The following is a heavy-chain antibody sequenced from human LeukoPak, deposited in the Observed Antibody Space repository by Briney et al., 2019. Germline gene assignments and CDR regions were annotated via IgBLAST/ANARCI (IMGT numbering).Heavy chain of an antibody. CDR1: GFTFSSYD. D-gene: IGHD1-26*01. CDR3: ARVRSGSSAGNYGMDV. Sequence: GGSLRLSCAASGFTFSSYDMHWVRQAPGKGLVWVSPINSDGSSTTYADSVKGRFTISRDIAKNTLYLQMKSLRVEDTAVYYCARVRSGSSAGNYGMDVWGQGTTVTVSS. J-gene: IGHJ6*02. V-gene: IGHV3-74*01. CDR2: INSDGSST.